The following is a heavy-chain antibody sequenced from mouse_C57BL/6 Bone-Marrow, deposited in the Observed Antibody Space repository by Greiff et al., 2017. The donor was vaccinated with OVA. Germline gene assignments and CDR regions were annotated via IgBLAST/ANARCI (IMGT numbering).Heavy chain of an antibody. V-gene: IGHV8-8*01. CDR3: ARIYYSNLYYAMDY. J-gene: IGHJ4*01. Sequence: QVQLQQSGPGILQPSQTLSLTCSFSGFSLSTFGMGVGWIRQPSGKGLEWLAHIWWDDDKYYNPALKSRLTISKDTSKNQVFLKIANVDTADTATYYCARIYYSNLYYAMDYWGQGTSVTVSS. D-gene: IGHD2-5*01. CDR2: IWWDDDK. CDR1: GFSLSTFGMG.